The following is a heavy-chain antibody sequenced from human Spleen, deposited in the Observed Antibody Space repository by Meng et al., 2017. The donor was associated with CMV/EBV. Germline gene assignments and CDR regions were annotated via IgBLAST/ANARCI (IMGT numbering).Heavy chain of an antibody. D-gene: IGHD2-15*01. Sequence: ASVKVSCKASGYTFTAYFLHWVRQAPGQGLEWMGIINPSGGSTTYAQKFQGRVAMTRDTSTSTVYMELSNLRSEDTAMYYCARDLRQGGSYSGGDYWGQGTLVTVSS. V-gene: IGHV1-46*01. J-gene: IGHJ4*02. CDR3: ARDLRQGGSYSGGDY. CDR1: GYTFTAYF. CDR2: INPSGGST.